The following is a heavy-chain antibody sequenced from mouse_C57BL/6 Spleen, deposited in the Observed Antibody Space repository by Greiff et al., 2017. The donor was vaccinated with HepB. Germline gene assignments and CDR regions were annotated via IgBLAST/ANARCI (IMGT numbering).Heavy chain of an antibody. CDR2: FYPGSGSI. V-gene: IGHV1-62-2*01. CDR1: GYTFTEYT. CDR3: ARHEDLPDGFAY. Sequence: VQLVESGAELVKPGASVKLSCKASGYTFTEYTIHWVKQRSGQGIEWIGWFYPGSGSIKYNEKFKEKATLTADKSSSTVYMELSGLTSEDSAVYFCARHEDLPDGFAYWGQGTLVTVSA. J-gene: IGHJ3*01.